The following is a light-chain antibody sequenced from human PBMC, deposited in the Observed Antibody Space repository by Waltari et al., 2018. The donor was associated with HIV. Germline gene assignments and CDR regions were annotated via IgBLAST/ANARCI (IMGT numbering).Light chain of an antibody. CDR3: QQYDSALWT. Sequence: EIVLTQSPAALSLSPGERANLSCGASQSLSSNYLAWYQQKPGLAPRLIIYDASNRATGIPDRFSGSGSGTDFTLTISRVEPEDFAVYYCQQYDSALWTFGQGTKLEIK. V-gene: IGKV3D-20*01. J-gene: IGKJ2*01. CDR1: QSLSSNY. CDR2: DAS.